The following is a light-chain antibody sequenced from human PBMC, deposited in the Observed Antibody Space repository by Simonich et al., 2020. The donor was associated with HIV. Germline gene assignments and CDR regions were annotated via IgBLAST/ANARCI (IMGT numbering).Light chain of an antibody. CDR1: SGSVSSGYY. V-gene: IGLV8-61*01. CDR3: VLYMSSGTVI. Sequence: QTVVTQEPSFSVSPGGTVTLTCALSSGSVSSGYYPSWYQQTPGQAPRTLIYNPNIRSSGVPDRFSGSILGNKAALSITGAQADDESDYYCVLYMSSGTVIFGGGTKLTVL. CDR2: NPN. J-gene: IGLJ2*01.